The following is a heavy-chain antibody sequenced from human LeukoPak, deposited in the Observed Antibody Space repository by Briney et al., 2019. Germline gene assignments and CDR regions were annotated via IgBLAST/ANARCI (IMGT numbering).Heavy chain of an antibody. CDR1: GASISSSSSY. J-gene: IGHJ3*02. D-gene: IGHD5-24*01. Sequence: SETLSLTCTVSGASISSSSSYWGWIRRPPGKGLEWLGNIYSRGNTYYKPSLRSRVTISIDTSKNQFSLRLTSVTAADTAVYYCAKVRIGRWLQMDAFDIWGQGTMVTVSS. CDR3: AKVRIGRWLQMDAFDI. CDR2: IYSRGNT. V-gene: IGHV4-39*07.